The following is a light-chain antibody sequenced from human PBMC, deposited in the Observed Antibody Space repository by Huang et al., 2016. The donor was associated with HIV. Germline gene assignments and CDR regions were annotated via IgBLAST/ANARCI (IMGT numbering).Light chain of an antibody. Sequence: DIVMTQSPLSLPVTPGEPASISCRSSQSLLHSNGHNYLDWYVQRPGQSPQILIYLGSNLASGVPGRFSGSGSGTDFTLEISRVEAEDVGVYYCMQALQAGTFGQGTKVEIK. CDR2: LGS. V-gene: IGKV2-28*01. J-gene: IGKJ1*01. CDR1: QSLLHSNGHNY. CDR3: MQALQAGT.